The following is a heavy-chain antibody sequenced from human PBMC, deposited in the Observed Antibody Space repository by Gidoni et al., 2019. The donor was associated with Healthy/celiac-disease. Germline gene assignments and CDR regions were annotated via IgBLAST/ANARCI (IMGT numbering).Heavy chain of an antibody. Sequence: EVQLVESGGGLVQPGGSLSLSCAASGFTVSSNYMSWVRQDPGKGLEWGSVIYSGGSTYYADSVKGRFTISRDNSKNTLYLQMNSLRAEDTAVYYCARDWVKTYYYYGMDVWGQGTTVTVSS. CDR1: GFTVSSNY. CDR2: IYSGGST. J-gene: IGHJ6*02. D-gene: IGHD3-16*01. V-gene: IGHV3-66*01. CDR3: ARDWVKTYYYYGMDV.